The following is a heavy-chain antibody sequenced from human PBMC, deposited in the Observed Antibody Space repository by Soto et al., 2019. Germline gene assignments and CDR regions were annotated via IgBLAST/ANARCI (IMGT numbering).Heavy chain of an antibody. CDR2: ISAYNGNS. V-gene: IGHV1-18*01. Sequence: QVQLVQSGAEVKKPGASVKVSCKASGYTFTSYGISWVRQAPGQGLEWMGWISAYNGNSNYAQKLQGRVTMTTDTSTSTAYMELRSLRSDDTAVYYCARAKTTYSARGEFDYWGQGTLVTVSS. CDR3: ARAKTTYSARGEFDY. J-gene: IGHJ4*02. CDR1: GYTFTSYG. D-gene: IGHD3-10*01.